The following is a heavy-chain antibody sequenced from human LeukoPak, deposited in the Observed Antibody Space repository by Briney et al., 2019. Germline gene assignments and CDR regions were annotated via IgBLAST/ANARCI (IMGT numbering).Heavy chain of an antibody. CDR2: IKEDGSDK. Sequence: PGGSLRLSCAASGFTFSTYWMSWVRQAPGKGLEWAGNIKEDGSDKYYGDSVKGRFTISRDNAKNSLYLQMNSLRAEDTAVYYCARDAPGYGGYGDWGQGILVTVSS. CDR1: GFTFSTYW. J-gene: IGHJ4*02. CDR3: ARDAPGYGGYGD. V-gene: IGHV3-7*01. D-gene: IGHD5-12*01.